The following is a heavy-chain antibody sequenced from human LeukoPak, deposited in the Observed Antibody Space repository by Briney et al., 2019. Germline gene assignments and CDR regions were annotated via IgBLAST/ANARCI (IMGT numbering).Heavy chain of an antibody. CDR3: ARGHDYDSSGSPLDY. V-gene: IGHV4-4*07. Sequence: SETLSLTCTVSGGSISGYFWSWIRQPAGKGLEWIGRIYTSGSTNYSPSLKTRVTMSVDTSKNQFSLNLSSVTAADTAVYYCARGHDYDSSGSPLDYWGQGTLVTVSS. CDR1: GGSISGYF. D-gene: IGHD3-22*01. J-gene: IGHJ4*02. CDR2: IYTSGST.